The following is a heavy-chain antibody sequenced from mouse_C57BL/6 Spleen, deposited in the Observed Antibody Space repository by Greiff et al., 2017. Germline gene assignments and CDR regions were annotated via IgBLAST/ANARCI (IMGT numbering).Heavy chain of an antibody. CDR2: IWSGGST. CDR1: GFSLTSYG. D-gene: IGHD2-2*01. Sequence: QVQLKESGPGLVQPSQSLSITCTVSGFSLTSYGVHWVRQSPGKGLEWLGVIWSGGSTDYNAAFISRLSISKDNSKSQVFFKMNSLQADDTAIYYCARGGSLRLRGYFDYWGQGTTLTVSS. J-gene: IGHJ2*01. CDR3: ARGGSLRLRGYFDY. V-gene: IGHV2-2*01.